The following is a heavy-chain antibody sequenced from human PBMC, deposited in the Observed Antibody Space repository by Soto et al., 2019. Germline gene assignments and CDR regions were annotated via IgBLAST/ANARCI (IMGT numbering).Heavy chain of an antibody. D-gene: IGHD7-27*01. Sequence: LRLSCAASGFSFSISPMHWVRQAPGKGPEWVALISYDGTNKFYADSVKGRFTISRDNSKGTLYLQVDSLRPEDAAVYYCARDPKTSGGQHWAFNYFDSWGQGTLVTVSS. CDR3: ARDPKTSGGQHWAFNYFDS. CDR2: ISYDGTNK. V-gene: IGHV3-30-3*01. J-gene: IGHJ4*02. CDR1: GFSFSISP.